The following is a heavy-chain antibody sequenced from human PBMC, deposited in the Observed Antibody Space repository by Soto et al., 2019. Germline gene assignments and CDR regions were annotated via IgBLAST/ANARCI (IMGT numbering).Heavy chain of an antibody. CDR1: GGTFSSYT. D-gene: IGHD5-12*01. Sequence: ASVKVSCKASGGTFSSYTISWVRQAPGQGLEWMGRIIPILGIANYAQKFQGRVTITADKSTSTAYMELSSLRSEDTAVYYCATRVATTSRGYYYMDVWGKGTTVTVSS. J-gene: IGHJ6*03. CDR2: IIPILGIA. CDR3: ATRVATTSRGYYYMDV. V-gene: IGHV1-69*02.